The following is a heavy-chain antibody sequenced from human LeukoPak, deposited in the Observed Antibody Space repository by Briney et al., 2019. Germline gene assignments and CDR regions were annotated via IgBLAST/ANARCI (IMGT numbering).Heavy chain of an antibody. CDR1: GVSITSSNYY. CDR2: IYYSGNT. J-gene: IGHJ4*02. Sequence: PSETLSLTCTVSGVSITSSNYYWGWIRQPPGKGLEWIGTIYYSGNTYYSPSLKIRVTISLDASKNRFSLRLSSVTAADTAVYYCAKVFWSGYDTPHFDYWGQGMLVTVSS. D-gene: IGHD3-3*01. V-gene: IGHV4-39*07. CDR3: AKVFWSGYDTPHFDY.